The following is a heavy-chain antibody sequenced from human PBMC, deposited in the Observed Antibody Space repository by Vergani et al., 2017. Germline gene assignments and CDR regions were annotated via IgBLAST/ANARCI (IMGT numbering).Heavy chain of an antibody. J-gene: IGHJ4*02. CDR2: INPSGGST. Sequence: QVQLVQSGAEVKKPGASVKVSCKASGYTFTSYYMHWVRQAPGQGLEWMGIINPSGGSTSYAQKFQGRVSMTRDTSTSTVYMELSSLRSEDTAVYYCARSSGIAVAGTFTGSKTTEKDLFDYWGQGTLVTVSS. D-gene: IGHD6-19*01. CDR3: ARSSGIAVAGTFTGSKTTEKDLFDY. CDR1: GYTFTSYY. V-gene: IGHV1-46*01.